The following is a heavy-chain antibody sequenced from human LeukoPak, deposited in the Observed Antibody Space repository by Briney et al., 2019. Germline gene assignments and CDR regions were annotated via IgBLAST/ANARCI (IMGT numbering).Heavy chain of an antibody. D-gene: IGHD1-26*01. CDR1: GGSISSYY. CDR2: IYYSGST. Sequence: SETLSLTCTVSGGSISSYYWSWIRQPPGKGLEWIGYIYYSGSTNYNPSLKSRVTISVDTSKNQFSLKLSSVTAADTAVYYCARHGVGAHRFDYWGQGTLVTVSS. V-gene: IGHV4-59*08. CDR3: ARHGVGAHRFDY. J-gene: IGHJ4*02.